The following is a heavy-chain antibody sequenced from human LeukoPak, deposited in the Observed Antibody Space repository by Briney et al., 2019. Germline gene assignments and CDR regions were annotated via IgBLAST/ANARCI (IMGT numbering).Heavy chain of an antibody. CDR3: ARTDYDFWSGNTGGAFDI. J-gene: IGHJ3*02. Sequence: SVKVSCKASGGTFSSYAISWVRQAPGQGLEWMGRIIPIFGTANYAQKFQGRVTITTDESTSTAYMKLSSLRSEDTAVYYCARTDYDFWSGNTGGAFDIWGQGTMVTVSS. V-gene: IGHV1-69*05. CDR2: IIPIFGTA. CDR1: GGTFSSYA. D-gene: IGHD3-3*01.